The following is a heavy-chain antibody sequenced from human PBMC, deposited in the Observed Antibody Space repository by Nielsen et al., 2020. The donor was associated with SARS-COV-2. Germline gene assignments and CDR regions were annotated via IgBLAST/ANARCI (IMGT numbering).Heavy chain of an antibody. CDR2: ISWNGESV. J-gene: IGHJ4*02. Sequence: GGSLRLSCAASGFTFAAHGMLWLRQAPGKGLEWASGISWNGESVGYAASVKGRFTISRDNGKNSLYLQMDSLTAEDTALYYCAKDNHPVTTFFDYWGQGTLVTVSS. V-gene: IGHV3-9*01. CDR1: GFTFAAHG. CDR3: AKDNHPVTTFFDY. D-gene: IGHD4-17*01.